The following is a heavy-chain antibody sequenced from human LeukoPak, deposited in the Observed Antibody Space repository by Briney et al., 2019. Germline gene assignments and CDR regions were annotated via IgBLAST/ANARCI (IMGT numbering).Heavy chain of an antibody. CDR2: ISGSGGST. D-gene: IGHD4-23*01. V-gene: IGHV3-23*01. Sequence: PGGSLRLSCAASGFTFSSYAMGWVRQAPGKGQEWVSAISGSGGSTYYADSVKGRFTISRDNSKNTLYLQMNSLRAEDTAVYYCAKEGGNTLCFDYWGQGTLVTVSP. CDR3: AKEGGNTLCFDY. J-gene: IGHJ4*02. CDR1: GFTFSSYA.